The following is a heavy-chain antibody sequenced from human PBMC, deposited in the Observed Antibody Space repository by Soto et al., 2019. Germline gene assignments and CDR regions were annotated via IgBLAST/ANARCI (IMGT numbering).Heavy chain of an antibody. CDR3: AHRVLRAVFGLVTTTAIYFDF. J-gene: IGHJ4*02. CDR2: FYWDDDK. V-gene: IGHV2-5*02. Sequence: QITLNESGPTVVKPTETLTLTCTFSGFSLTTSGVAVGWVRQSPGKAPEWLAFFYWDDDKRYSTSLKSRLTIAKDTSKNQVVLTMANVDPADTATYYCAHRVLRAVFGLVTTTAIYFDFWGQGTPVAVSS. CDR1: GFSLTTSGVA. D-gene: IGHD3-3*01.